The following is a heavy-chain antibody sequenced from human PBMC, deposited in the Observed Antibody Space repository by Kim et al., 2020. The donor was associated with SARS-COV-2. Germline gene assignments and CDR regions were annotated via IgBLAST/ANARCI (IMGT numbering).Heavy chain of an antibody. Sequence: GGSLRLSCAASGFTFSSYAMSWVRQAPGKGLEWVSVIYSGGSSTYYADSVKGRFTISRDNSKNTLYLQMNSLRAEDTAVYYCAKVGGGWYSFDYWGQGTLVTVSS. CDR3: AKVGGGWYSFDY. CDR2: IYSGGSST. D-gene: IGHD3-16*01. J-gene: IGHJ4*02. CDR1: GFTFSSYA. V-gene: IGHV3-23*03.